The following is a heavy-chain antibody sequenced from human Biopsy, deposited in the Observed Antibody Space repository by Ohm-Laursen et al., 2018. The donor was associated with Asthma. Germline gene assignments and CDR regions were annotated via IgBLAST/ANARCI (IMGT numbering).Heavy chain of an antibody. CDR3: ASDFPKDYVRYNFQF. D-gene: IGHD4-17*01. Sequence: ASVKVSCKISGYSLTDLSMHWVRQAPGQGLEWMGGHDHEEGGTANARRFQGRVTMTEDTSTDTAYMELSSLSSDDTAVYYCASDFPKDYVRYNFQFWGQGTLVTGSS. CDR2: HDHEEGGT. J-gene: IGHJ4*02. V-gene: IGHV1-24*01. CDR1: GYSLTDLS.